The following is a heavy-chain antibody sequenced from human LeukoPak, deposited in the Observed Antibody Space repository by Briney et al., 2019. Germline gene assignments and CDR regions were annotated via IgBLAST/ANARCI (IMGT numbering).Heavy chain of an antibody. CDR1: GFTLSSYW. J-gene: IGHJ4*02. CDR3: AKIYGTVTTDY. CDR2: INSDGTDT. Sequence: LAGGSLRLSCAASGFTLSSYWIHWVRQPPGKGLVWVSRINSDGTDTNYADSVKGRVTISRDNAKNTLYLQMNSLRAEDTAVYYCAKIYGTVTTDYWGQGTLVTVSS. V-gene: IGHV3-74*01. D-gene: IGHD4-17*01.